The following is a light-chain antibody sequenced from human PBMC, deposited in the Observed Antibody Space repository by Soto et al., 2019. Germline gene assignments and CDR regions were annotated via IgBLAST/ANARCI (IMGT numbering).Light chain of an antibody. CDR1: QSVSSY. CDR3: QQRSNWPLT. Sequence: EIVWTQSPATLSVSPGERATLACKASQSVSSYLAWYQQKPGQAPRILIYDASNRATGITARFSGSGSGTDFTLTIRSLEPEDFAVYYCQQRSNWPLTFGKGTQGDI. V-gene: IGKV3-11*01. J-gene: IGKJ1*01. CDR2: DAS.